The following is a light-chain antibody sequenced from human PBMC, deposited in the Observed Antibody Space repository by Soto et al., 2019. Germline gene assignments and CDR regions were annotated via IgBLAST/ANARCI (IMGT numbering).Light chain of an antibody. Sequence: QSVLTQPPSVSGAPGQRVTISCTGYNSNIGAGYDVHWYQQLPGTAPKLLIYGNSNRPSGVPDRFSASKSGTSASLAITGLQAEDEADYYCQSYDSNLSGWVFGGRTKVTVL. CDR2: GNS. J-gene: IGLJ3*02. V-gene: IGLV1-40*01. CDR1: NSNIGAGYD. CDR3: QSYDSNLSGWV.